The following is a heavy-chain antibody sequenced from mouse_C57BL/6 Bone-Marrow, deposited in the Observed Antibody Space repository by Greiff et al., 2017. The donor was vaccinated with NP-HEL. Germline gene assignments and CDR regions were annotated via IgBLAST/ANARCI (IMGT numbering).Heavy chain of an antibody. Sequence: VQLQQPGAELVMPGASVKLSCKASGYTFTSYWMHWVKQRPGQGLEWIGEIDPSDSYTNYNQKFKGKSTLTVDKSSSTAYMQLSSLTSEDAAVYYCARSPYCYGSSPYAMDYWGQGTSVTVSS. J-gene: IGHJ4*01. CDR3: ARSPYCYGSSPYAMDY. D-gene: IGHD1-1*01. CDR2: IDPSDSYT. V-gene: IGHV1-69*01. CDR1: GYTFTSYW.